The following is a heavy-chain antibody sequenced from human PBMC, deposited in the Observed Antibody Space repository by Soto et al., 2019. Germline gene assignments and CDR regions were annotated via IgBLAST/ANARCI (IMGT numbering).Heavy chain of an antibody. CDR3: ARDSASDFWSGYPPYYYYGMDV. Sequence: GGSLRLSCAASGFTFSSYSMNWVRQAPGKGLEWVSSISSSSSYIYYADSVKGRFTISRDNAKNSLYLQMNSLRAEDTAVYYCARDSASDFWSGYPPYYYYGMDVLGQGTTVTVSS. CDR2: ISSSSSYI. D-gene: IGHD3-3*01. CDR1: GFTFSSYS. J-gene: IGHJ6*02. V-gene: IGHV3-21*01.